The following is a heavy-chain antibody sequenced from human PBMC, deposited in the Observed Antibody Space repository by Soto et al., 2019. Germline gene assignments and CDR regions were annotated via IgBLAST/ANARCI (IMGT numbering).Heavy chain of an antibody. CDR3: ARGDEMTAVTIFEY. CDR2: VIPVFNTS. V-gene: IGHV1-69*01. Sequence: QVQLEQSGPEVKRPGTSVKVSCKASGDAFGRYSVSWVRQAPGQGLEWIGGVIPVFNTSNYSLKFQGRVAISADESTSTVFMELRSLRSEDTALYYCARGDEMTAVTIFEYWGQGTLVTVSS. CDR1: GDAFGRYS. D-gene: IGHD4-17*01. J-gene: IGHJ4*02.